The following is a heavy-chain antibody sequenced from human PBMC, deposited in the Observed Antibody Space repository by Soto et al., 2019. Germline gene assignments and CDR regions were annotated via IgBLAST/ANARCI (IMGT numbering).Heavy chain of an antibody. J-gene: IGHJ5*02. Sequence: TLALTCAASGGSVCIGGYAWKLIRQPPGKGLEWIGYIYHSGSTLYNPSLKSRVTISIDKSKNQFSLKLSSVTAADTAVYYCARDQLEGNWFDPWGQGTLVTVSS. V-gene: IGHV4-30-2*01. CDR3: ARDQLEGNWFDP. CDR1: GGSVCIGGYA. D-gene: IGHD1-1*01. CDR2: IYHSGST.